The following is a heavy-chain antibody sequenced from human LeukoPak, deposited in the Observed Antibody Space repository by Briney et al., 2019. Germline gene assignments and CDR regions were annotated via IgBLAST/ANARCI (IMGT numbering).Heavy chain of an antibody. V-gene: IGHV3-30*02. Sequence: PGGSLRLSCAASGFTFSSYAMHWVRQAPGKGLEWVACIRHDGSNKYYADSVKGRFTISRDNSKNTLYLQMNSLRAEDTAVYYCAKDDVGYCSSTSCRAYFDYWGQGTQVTVSS. J-gene: IGHJ4*02. CDR2: IRHDGSNK. CDR1: GFTFSSYA. D-gene: IGHD2-2*01. CDR3: AKDDVGYCSSTSCRAYFDY.